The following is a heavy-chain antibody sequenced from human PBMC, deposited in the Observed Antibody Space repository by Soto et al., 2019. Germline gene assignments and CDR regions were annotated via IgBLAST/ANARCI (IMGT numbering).Heavy chain of an antibody. CDR3: ARGGGSPYHDHEFDY. CDR1: GVSTSNHY. Sequence: QVQLHESGPGLLKPSETLSLTCSVSGVSTSNHYWTWIRQPPGQGPEWIGCIYYRGTTNYNASFHSRVTISVDTSKNQLSLRLTSVTTADTAVYYCARGGGSPYHDHEFDYWGQGILVTVSS. V-gene: IGHV4-59*11. CDR2: IYYRGTT. J-gene: IGHJ4*02. D-gene: IGHD2-2*01.